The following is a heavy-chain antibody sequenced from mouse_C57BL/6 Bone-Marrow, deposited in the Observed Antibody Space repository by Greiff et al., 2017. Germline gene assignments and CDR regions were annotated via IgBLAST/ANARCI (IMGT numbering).Heavy chain of an antibody. V-gene: IGHV1-19*01. CDR2: INPYNGGT. D-gene: IGHD3-3*01. CDR3: ARGRRFAY. J-gene: IGHJ3*01. Sequence: EVKLQESGPVLVKPGASVKMSCKASGYTFTDYYMNWVKQSHGKSLEWIGVINPYNGGTSYNQKFKGKATLTVDKSSSTAYMELNSLTSEDSAVXYCARGRRFAYWGQGTLVTVSA. CDR1: GYTFTDYY.